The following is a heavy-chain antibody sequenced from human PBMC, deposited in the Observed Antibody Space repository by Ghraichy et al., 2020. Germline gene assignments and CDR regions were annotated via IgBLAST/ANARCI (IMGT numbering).Heavy chain of an antibody. CDR3: ARWRCSGGSCYDFDYYYGMDV. CDR2: INPNSGGT. Sequence: ASVKVSCKASGYTFTGYYMHWVRQAPGQGLEWMGWINPNSGGTNYAQKFQGWVTMTRDTSISTAYMELSRLRSDDTAVYYCARWRCSGGSCYDFDYYYGMDVWGQGTTVTVFS. V-gene: IGHV1-2*04. CDR1: GYTFTGYY. D-gene: IGHD2-15*01. J-gene: IGHJ6*02.